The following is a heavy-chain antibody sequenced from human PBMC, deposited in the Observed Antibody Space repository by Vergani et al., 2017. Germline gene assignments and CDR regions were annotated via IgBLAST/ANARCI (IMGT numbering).Heavy chain of an antibody. CDR2: ISYDGSNK. V-gene: IGHV3-30*18. Sequence: QVQLVESGGGVVQPGRSLRLSCAASGFTFSSYGMHWVRQAPGKGLEWVAVISYDGSNKYYADSVKGRFTISRDNSKNTLYLQMNSLRAEDTAVYYCAKDPAGGGFAPWHWGQGTLVTVSS. CDR3: AKDPAGGGFAPWH. CDR1: GFTFSSYG. J-gene: IGHJ4*02. D-gene: IGHD6-13*01.